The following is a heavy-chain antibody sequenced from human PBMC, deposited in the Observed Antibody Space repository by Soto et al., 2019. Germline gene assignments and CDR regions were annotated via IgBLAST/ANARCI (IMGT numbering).Heavy chain of an antibody. Sequence: EVQLVETGGGLIQPGGSLRLSCAASGFTVSSNYMSWVRQAPGKGLEWVSVIYSGGSTYYADSVKGRFTISRDNSKNTLYLQMNSLRAEDMAVYYCARDRITGTYYYYGMDVWGQGTTVTVSS. D-gene: IGHD1-20*01. CDR1: GFTVSSNY. J-gene: IGHJ6*02. CDR3: ARDRITGTYYYYGMDV. CDR2: IYSGGST. V-gene: IGHV3-53*02.